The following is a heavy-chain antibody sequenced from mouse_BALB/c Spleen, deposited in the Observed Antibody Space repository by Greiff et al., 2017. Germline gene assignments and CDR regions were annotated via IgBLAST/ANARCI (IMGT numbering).Heavy chain of an antibody. J-gene: IGHJ4*01. CDR2: IWWNDNK. CDR1: GFSLSTYGIG. Sequence: QVTLKESGPGILQPSQTLSLTCSFSGFSLSTYGIGVGWIRQPSGKGLEWLAHIWWNDNKYYNTALKSRLTISKDTSNNQVFLKIASVDTADTATYYCARIAQYAMDYWGQGTSVTVSS. CDR3: ARIAQYAMDY. V-gene: IGHV8-11*01.